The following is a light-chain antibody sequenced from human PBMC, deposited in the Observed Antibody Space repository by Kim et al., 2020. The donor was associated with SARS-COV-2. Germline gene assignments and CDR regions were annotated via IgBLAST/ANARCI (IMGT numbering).Light chain of an antibody. J-gene: IGLJ3*02. Sequence: GKPVTISCTRSSGSIASYYVQWYQQRPGSVPTTVIYENNQRPSGVPDRFSGSIDSSSNSASLTISGLKTEDEADYYCQSYDNNNRVFGGGTQLTVL. V-gene: IGLV6-57*03. CDR3: QSYDNNNRV. CDR2: ENN. CDR1: SGSIASYY.